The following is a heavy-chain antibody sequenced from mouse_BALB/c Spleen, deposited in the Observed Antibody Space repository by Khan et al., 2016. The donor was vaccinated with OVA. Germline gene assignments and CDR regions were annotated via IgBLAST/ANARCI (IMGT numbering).Heavy chain of an antibody. CDR2: VSTGGSGT. J-gene: IGHJ3*01. CDR1: GFTFSTYG. D-gene: IGHD1-1*01. V-gene: IGHV5-6*01. CDR3: TRLAYYYDSEGFAY. Sequence: EVQLVESGGDLVKPGGSLKLSCAASGFTFSTYGMSWVRQAPDKRLEWVANVSTGGSGTYYPDSVKGRFTISSDNAKNTLYLQMSGLRSEDTAMFYCTRLAYYYDSEGFAYWGQGTLITVSA.